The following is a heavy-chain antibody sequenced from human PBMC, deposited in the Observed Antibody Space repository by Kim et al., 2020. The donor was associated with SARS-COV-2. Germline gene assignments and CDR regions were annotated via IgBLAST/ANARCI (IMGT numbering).Heavy chain of an antibody. Sequence: DDDKYYSTSLKTRLTISKDTSKNQVVLTMTNMDPVDTATYYCASRPFMDVWGQGTTVTVSS. CDR3: ASRPFMDV. CDR2: DDDK. V-gene: IGHV2-70*01. J-gene: IGHJ6*02.